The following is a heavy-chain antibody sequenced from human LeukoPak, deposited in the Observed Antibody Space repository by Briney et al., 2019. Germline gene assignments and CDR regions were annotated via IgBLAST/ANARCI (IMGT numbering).Heavy chain of an antibody. J-gene: IGHJ6*02. D-gene: IGHD6-13*01. CDR2: ISAYNDNT. Sequence: ASVKVSCNASGYTFTSYGISWVRQPPGQGLEWMGWISAYNDNTNYAQKLQGRVTMTTDTSTRTAYMEPRRLRSDDTAVYYCARFYDRAAGTTYYGMDVWGQGTTVTVSS. CDR1: GYTFTSYG. CDR3: ARFYDRAAGTTYYGMDV. V-gene: IGHV1-18*01.